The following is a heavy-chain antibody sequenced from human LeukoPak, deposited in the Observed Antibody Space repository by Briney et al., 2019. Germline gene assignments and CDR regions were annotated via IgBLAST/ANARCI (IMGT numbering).Heavy chain of an antibody. CDR1: GFTFSSYE. Sequence: GGSLRLSCAASGFTFSSYEMNWVRQAPGKGLEWVSYISSSGSTIYYADSVKGRFTISRDDAKNSLYLQMSSLRADDTAVYYCARDRVVSGRFGEVASWGQGTLVTVSS. CDR2: ISSSGSTI. D-gene: IGHD3-10*01. J-gene: IGHJ5*01. CDR3: ARDRVVSGRFGEVAS. V-gene: IGHV3-48*03.